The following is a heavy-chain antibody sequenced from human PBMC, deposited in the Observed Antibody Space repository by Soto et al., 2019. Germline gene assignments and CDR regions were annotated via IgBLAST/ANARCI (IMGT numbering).Heavy chain of an antibody. CDR1: GYSITNGYY. J-gene: IGHJ5*02. Sequence: SETLSLTCAVSGYSITNGYYWTWIRQPPGKGLEWIGFIYYSGSTYYNPSLKSRVTISVDTSKNQFSLKLSSVTAADTAVYYCARGEYCSSTTCYKGYNWLDPWGQGTLVTVSS. CDR3: ARGEYCSSTTCYKGYNWLDP. V-gene: IGHV4-30-4*01. CDR2: IYYSGST. D-gene: IGHD2-2*02.